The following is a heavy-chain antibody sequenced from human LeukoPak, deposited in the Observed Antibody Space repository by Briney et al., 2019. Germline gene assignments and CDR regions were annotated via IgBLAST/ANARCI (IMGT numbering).Heavy chain of an antibody. Sequence: PGGSLRLSCAASGFTFSSYEMKWVRQAPGKGLEWVSYISSSGSTIYYADSVKGRFTISRDNAKNSLYLQMNSLRAEDTAVYYCARDSSGWHYYFDYWGQGTLVTVSS. CDR2: ISSSGSTI. J-gene: IGHJ4*02. V-gene: IGHV3-48*03. CDR1: GFTFSSYE. D-gene: IGHD6-19*01. CDR3: ARDSSGWHYYFDY.